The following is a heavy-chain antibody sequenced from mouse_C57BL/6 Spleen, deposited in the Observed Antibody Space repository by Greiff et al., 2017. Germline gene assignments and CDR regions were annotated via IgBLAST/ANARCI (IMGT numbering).Heavy chain of an antibody. D-gene: IGHD2-12*01. V-gene: IGHV6-3*01. Sequence: EVQLQESGGGLVQPGGSMKLSCVASGFTFSNYWMNWVRQSPEQGLEWVAQIRFRSDNYASNYAESVKGRFTISRGDSKSSVYLQMNNLRAEDTGIYYCTDSDYGYFDDWGTGTTVTVSS. J-gene: IGHJ1*03. CDR1: GFTFSNYW. CDR2: IRFRSDNYAS. CDR3: TDSDYGYFDD.